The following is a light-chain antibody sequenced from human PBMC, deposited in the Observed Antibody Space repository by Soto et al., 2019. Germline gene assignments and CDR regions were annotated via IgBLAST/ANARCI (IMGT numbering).Light chain of an antibody. CDR3: HQYNNFWT. CDR1: QSVSSSS. J-gene: IGKJ1*01. CDR2: GAS. V-gene: IGKV3-20*01. Sequence: EIVLTQSPGTLSLSPGERATLSCRASQSVSSSSLAWYQQKRGRAPRLLIHGASSRATGIPDRFSGSGSGTDFTLTISRLEPEDFGLYYCHQYNNFWTFGQGTKVDIK.